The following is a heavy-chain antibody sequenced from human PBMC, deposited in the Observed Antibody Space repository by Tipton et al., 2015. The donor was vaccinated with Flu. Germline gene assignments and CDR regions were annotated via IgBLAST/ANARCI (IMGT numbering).Heavy chain of an antibody. Sequence: VQLVQSGGGLIQPGGSLRLSCAASGFTVTSSYMSWVRQAPGKGLEWVSVIYGGGTTDYADSVKGRFTISRDKSKNALYLQMSSLRAEDTAVYYCARGPQVPVWPYHYGMDVWGQGTTVTVSS. D-gene: IGHD2-2*01. CDR3: ARGPQVPVWPYHYGMDV. CDR2: IYGGGTT. V-gene: IGHV3-53*01. J-gene: IGHJ6*02. CDR1: GFTVTSSY.